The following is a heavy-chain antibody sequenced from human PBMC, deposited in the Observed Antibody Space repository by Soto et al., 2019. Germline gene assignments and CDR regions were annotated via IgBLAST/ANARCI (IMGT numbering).Heavy chain of an antibody. CDR2: IYYSGST. D-gene: IGHD6-19*01. V-gene: IGHV4-59*01. Sequence: ETLSLTCTVSGGSISGYYWSWIRQPPGKGLEWIGYIYYSGSTNYNPSLKSRVTISVDTSKNQFSLKLSSVTAADTAVYYCARVSSSGWSGFYYYGMDVWGQGTTVTVSS. CDR3: ARVSSSGWSGFYYYGMDV. J-gene: IGHJ6*02. CDR1: GGSISGYY.